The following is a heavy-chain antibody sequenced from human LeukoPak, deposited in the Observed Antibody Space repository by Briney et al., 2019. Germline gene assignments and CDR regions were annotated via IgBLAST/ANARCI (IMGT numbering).Heavy chain of an antibody. CDR2: ISPSGGST. J-gene: IGHJ4*02. V-gene: IGHV1-46*01. CDR3: ARAAVAGAFDY. Sequence: ASVKVSCKAFGYTFTSNYMHWVRQAPGQGPEWMGVISPSGGSTTYAQKFQGRVTLTRDMSTSTDYLELSSLRSEDTAVYYCARAAVAGAFDYWGQGTLVTVSS. D-gene: IGHD6-19*01. CDR1: GYTFTSNY.